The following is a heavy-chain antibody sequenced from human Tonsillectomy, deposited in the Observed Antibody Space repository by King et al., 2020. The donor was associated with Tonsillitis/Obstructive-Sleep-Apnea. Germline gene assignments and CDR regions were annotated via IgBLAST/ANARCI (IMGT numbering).Heavy chain of an antibody. CDR1: GFTFDDYA. Sequence: VQLVESGGGLVQPGRSLRLSCAASGFTFDDYAMHWVRQVPGKGLEWVSGISWHSGHRGYTDSAKGYADSVEGRFTISRDNAQNSLYLQMNSLRAEDTALYYCAKDISPRGGEYYFDSWGQGTLVTVSS. D-gene: IGHD3-10*01. J-gene: IGHJ4*02. CDR2: ISWHSGHR. V-gene: IGHV3-9*01. CDR3: AKDISPRGGEYYFDS.